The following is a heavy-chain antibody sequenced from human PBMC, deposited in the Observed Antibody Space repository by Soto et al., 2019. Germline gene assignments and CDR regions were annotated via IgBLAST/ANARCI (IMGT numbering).Heavy chain of an antibody. J-gene: IGHJ2*01. V-gene: IGHV4-34*01. CDR2: INHSGST. CDR1: GGSFSGYY. D-gene: IGHD3-3*02. Sequence: SETLSLTCAVYGGSFSGYYWSWIRQPPGKGLEWIGEINHSGSTNFNPSLKSRVSISVDTSKKQFSLKLSSVTAADTAVYYCEAHFKNTMTVYWYFDLCGRRTLVPVSS. CDR3: EAHFKNTMTVYWYFDL.